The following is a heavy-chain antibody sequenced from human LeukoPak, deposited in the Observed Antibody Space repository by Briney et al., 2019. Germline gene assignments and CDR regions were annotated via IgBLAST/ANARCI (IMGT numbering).Heavy chain of an antibody. Sequence: PGGSLRLSCTASGFTFGDYAMSWFRQAPGKGLEWVGFTRSKAYGGTTEYAASVKGRFTISRDDSKSIAYLQMNSLKTEDTAVYYCTREDWAYCGGDCYPPPFDYWGQGTLVTVSS. CDR2: TRSKAYGGTT. V-gene: IGHV3-49*03. CDR1: GFTFGDYA. CDR3: TREDWAYCGGDCYPPPFDY. J-gene: IGHJ4*02. D-gene: IGHD2-21*02.